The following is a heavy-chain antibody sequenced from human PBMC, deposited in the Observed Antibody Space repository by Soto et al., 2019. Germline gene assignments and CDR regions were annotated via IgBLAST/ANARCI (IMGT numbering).Heavy chain of an antibody. CDR2: IYYSGST. Sequence: QVQLQESGPGLVKLSQTLSLTCTVSGGSISSGGYYWSWIRQHPGKGLEWIGYIYYSGSTYYNPSLKSRVTISVDTSKNQFSLKLSSVTAADTAVYYCARERDDYYGSGSKMFDYWGQGTLVTVSS. D-gene: IGHD3-10*01. J-gene: IGHJ4*02. CDR1: GGSISSGGYY. CDR3: ARERDDYYGSGSKMFDY. V-gene: IGHV4-31*03.